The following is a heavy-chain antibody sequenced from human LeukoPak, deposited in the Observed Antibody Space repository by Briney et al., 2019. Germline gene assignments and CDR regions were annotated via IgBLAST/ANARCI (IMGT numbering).Heavy chain of an antibody. CDR2: IYYSGST. CDR3: ARDRGIAVAGRGYYYMDV. Sequence: SETLSLTCTVSGGSISSYYWSWIRQPPGKGLEWIGYIYYSGSTNYNPSLKSRVTISVDTSKNQFSLKLSSVTAADTAVYYCARDRGIAVAGRGYYYMDVWGKGTTVTVSS. CDR1: GGSISSYY. D-gene: IGHD6-19*01. J-gene: IGHJ6*03. V-gene: IGHV4-59*01.